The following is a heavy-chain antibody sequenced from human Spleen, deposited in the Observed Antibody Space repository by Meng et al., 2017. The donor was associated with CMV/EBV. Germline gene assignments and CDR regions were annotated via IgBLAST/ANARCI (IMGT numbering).Heavy chain of an antibody. CDR1: GFTFSNYL. V-gene: IGHV3-48*04. Sequence: ETLSLTCAASGFTFSNYLMSWVRQAPGKGLEWVSYISSSGTTIHYADSVKGRFTISRDNAKNSLYLQMNSLRAEDTAVYYCARDFGRASGIAVAGSYYGMDVWGQGTTVTVSS. D-gene: IGHD6-19*01. J-gene: IGHJ6*02. CDR2: ISSSGTTI. CDR3: ARDFGRASGIAVAGSYYGMDV.